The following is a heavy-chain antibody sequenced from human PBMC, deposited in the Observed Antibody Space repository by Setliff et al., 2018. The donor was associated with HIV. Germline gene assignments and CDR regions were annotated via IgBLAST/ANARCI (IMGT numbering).Heavy chain of an antibody. CDR2: IHHRGST. CDR3: ANSYYYHSGTWGAWFDP. Sequence: KASETLSLTCTVSGWSISSGDYYWSWIRQPPGKGLEWIGYIHHRGSTYYNPSLKSRVTISLDASKNHFSLNLSSVTAADTAIYYCANSYYYHSGTWGAWFDPWGQGTLVTVSS. V-gene: IGHV4-30-4*08. J-gene: IGHJ5*02. CDR1: GWSISSGDYY. D-gene: IGHD3-10*01.